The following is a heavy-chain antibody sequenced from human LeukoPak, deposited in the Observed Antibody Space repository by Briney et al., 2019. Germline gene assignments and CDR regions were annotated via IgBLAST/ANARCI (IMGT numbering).Heavy chain of an antibody. Sequence: ASVEVSCKASGYTFSTYAIHWVRQASGQGLEWMGWINAGNGHTKYSQKFQGRVTITRDTSASTAYMELSSLRSEDTAIYYCAILRGTFNNWGQGTLVTVSS. D-gene: IGHD3-16*01. CDR1: GYTFSTYA. CDR2: INAGNGHT. CDR3: AILRGTFNN. J-gene: IGHJ4*02. V-gene: IGHV1-3*01.